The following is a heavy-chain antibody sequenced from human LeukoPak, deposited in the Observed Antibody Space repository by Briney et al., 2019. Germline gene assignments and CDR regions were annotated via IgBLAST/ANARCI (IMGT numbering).Heavy chain of an antibody. V-gene: IGHV1-69*06. J-gene: IGHJ4*02. CDR3: ASGPVRGVIMHDLYDY. D-gene: IGHD3-10*01. Sequence: SVKVSCKASGGTFSSYAISWVRQAPGQGLEWMGGIIPIFGTANYAQKFQGRVTITADKSTSTAYMELSSLRSEDTAVYYCASGPVRGVIMHDLYDYWGQGTLVTISS. CDR1: GGTFSSYA. CDR2: IIPIFGTA.